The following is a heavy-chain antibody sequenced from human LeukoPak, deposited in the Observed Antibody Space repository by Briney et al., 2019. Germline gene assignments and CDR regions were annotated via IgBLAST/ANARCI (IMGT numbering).Heavy chain of an antibody. D-gene: IGHD1-26*01. CDR2: INPNSGGT. V-gene: IGHV1-2*02. J-gene: IGHJ4*02. CDR1: GYTFTGYY. Sequence: ASVKVSCKASGYTFTGYYMHWVRQAPGQGLEWMGWINPNSGGTNYAQKFQGRVTMTRDTSISTAYMELSRLRSDDTAVYYCASPRRGVGATIGFGYWGQGTLVTVSS. CDR3: ASPRRGVGATIGFGY.